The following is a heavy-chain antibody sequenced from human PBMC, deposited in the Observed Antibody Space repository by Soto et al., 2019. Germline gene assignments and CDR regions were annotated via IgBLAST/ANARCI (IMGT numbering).Heavy chain of an antibody. Sequence: GGSLRLSCAASGFTFSSYSMNWVRQAPGKGLEWVSSISSSSSYIYYADSVKGRFTISRDNAKNSLYLQMNSLRAEDTAVYYCARVGINSGSYFDYWGQGTLVTVSS. CDR2: ISSSSSYI. CDR1: GFTFSSYS. J-gene: IGHJ4*02. CDR3: ARVGINSGSYFDY. D-gene: IGHD1-26*01. V-gene: IGHV3-21*01.